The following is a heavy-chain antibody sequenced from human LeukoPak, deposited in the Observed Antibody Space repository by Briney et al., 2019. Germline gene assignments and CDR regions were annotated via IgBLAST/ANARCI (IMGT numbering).Heavy chain of an antibody. CDR1: GFTLSNYW. CDR2: INGDGSSS. V-gene: IGHV3-74*01. J-gene: IGHJ6*02. Sequence: GGSLRLSCAASGFTLSNYWMHWVRQAPGKGLVWVSRINGDGSSSYYADIVKGRFTISRDNAKNTLYLQMNSLRAEDTAVYYCARQASYGMDVWGQGTTVTVFS. CDR3: ARQASYGMDV.